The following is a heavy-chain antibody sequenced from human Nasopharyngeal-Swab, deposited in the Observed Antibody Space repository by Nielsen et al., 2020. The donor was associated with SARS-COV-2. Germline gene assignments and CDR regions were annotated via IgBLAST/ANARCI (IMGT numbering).Heavy chain of an antibody. V-gene: IGHV3-48*04. CDR3: ARGSITGTKGYYYMDV. J-gene: IGHJ6*03. Sequence: VRQMPGKGLEWVSYISSSSSTIYYADSVKGRFTISRDNAKNSLYLQMNSLRAEDTAVYYCARGSITGTKGYYYMDVWGKGTTVTVSS. D-gene: IGHD1-14*01. CDR2: ISSSSSTI.